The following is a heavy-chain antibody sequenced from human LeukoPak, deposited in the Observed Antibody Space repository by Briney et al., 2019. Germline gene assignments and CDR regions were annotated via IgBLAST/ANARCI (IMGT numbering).Heavy chain of an antibody. V-gene: IGHV3-11*01. CDR3: AREKYFDYVWGSYRLIFDI. Sequence: GGSLRLSCTASGFTFGDYAMSWFRQAPGKGLEWVSYISSSGSTIYYADSVKGRFTISRDNAKNSLYLQMNGLRAEDTAVYHCAREKYFDYVWGSYRLIFDIWGQGTMVTVSS. D-gene: IGHD3-16*02. CDR2: ISSSGSTI. J-gene: IGHJ3*02. CDR1: GFTFGDYA.